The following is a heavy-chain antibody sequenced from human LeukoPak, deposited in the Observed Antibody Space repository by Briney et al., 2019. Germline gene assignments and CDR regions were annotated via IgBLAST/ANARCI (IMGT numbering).Heavy chain of an antibody. J-gene: IGHJ5*02. D-gene: IGHD3-10*01. CDR3: ARVLSWFGELYHWFDP. CDR1: GYTLTELS. CDR2: FDPEDGET. V-gene: IGHV1-24*01. Sequence: ASVKVSCKFSGYTLTELSMHWVRQAPGKGLEWMGGFDPEDGETIYAQKFQGRVTMTEDTSTDTAYMELSSMRSDDTAVYYCARVLSWFGELYHWFDPWGQGTLVTVSS.